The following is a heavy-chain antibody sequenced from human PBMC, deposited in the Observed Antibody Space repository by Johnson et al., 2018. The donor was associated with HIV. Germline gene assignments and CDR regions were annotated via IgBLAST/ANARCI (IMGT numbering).Heavy chain of an antibody. J-gene: IGHJ3*02. CDR2: ISYDGSNK. Sequence: MQLVESGGGVVQPGRSLRLSCAASGFTFSSYGMHWVRQAPGKGLEWVAVISYDGSNKYYADSVKGRFTISRDNSKNTLHLQMNSLRAEDTAVYYCTKTLGYDSSGYHDGFDIWGQGAMVTVSS. D-gene: IGHD3-22*01. CDR1: GFTFSSYG. CDR3: TKTLGYDSSGYHDGFDI. V-gene: IGHV3-30*18.